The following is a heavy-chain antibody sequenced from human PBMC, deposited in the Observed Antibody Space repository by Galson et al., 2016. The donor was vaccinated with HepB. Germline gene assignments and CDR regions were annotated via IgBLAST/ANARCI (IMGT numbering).Heavy chain of an antibody. CDR1: GFTFSGYS. Sequence: SLRLSCAASGFTFSGYSMIWVRQAPGKGLEWISYISRSGRYKYYADSVKGRFNISRDSAKNSLHLQMNSLRGEDTAVYYCARGRYYDSDSAFDFWGQGTLVTVSS. CDR3: ARGRYYDSDSAFDF. V-gene: IGHV3-21*01. D-gene: IGHD3-16*01. J-gene: IGHJ4*02. CDR2: ISRSGRYK.